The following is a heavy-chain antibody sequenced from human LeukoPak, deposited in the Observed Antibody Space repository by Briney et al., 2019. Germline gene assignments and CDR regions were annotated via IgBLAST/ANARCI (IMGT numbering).Heavy chain of an antibody. J-gene: IGHJ4*02. CDR1: GFTFSSYA. D-gene: IGHD6-19*01. V-gene: IGHV3-23*01. Sequence: GGSLRLSCAASGFTFSSYAMSWVRQAPGKGLEWVSAISGNGGSTYYADSVKGRFTISRDNSKNTLYLQMNSLRAEDTAVYYCAKDLMRYSSGWYFFFAYWGQGTLVTVSS. CDR3: AKDLMRYSSGWYFFFAY. CDR2: ISGNGGST.